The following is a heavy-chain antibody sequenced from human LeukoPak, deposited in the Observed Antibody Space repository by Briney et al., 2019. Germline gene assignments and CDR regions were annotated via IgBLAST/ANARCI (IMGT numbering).Heavy chain of an antibody. J-gene: IGHJ4*02. V-gene: IGHV3-21*01. CDR1: GFTFSSYS. Sequence: PGGSLRLSCAASGFTFSSYSMNWVRQAPGKGLEWVSSISSSSSYIYYADSVKGRFTISRDNAKNSLYLQMNSLRAEDTAVYYCARDQARGRYNFGLDYWGQGTLVTVSS. CDR2: ISSSSSYI. CDR3: ARDQARGRYNFGLDY. D-gene: IGHD5-18*01.